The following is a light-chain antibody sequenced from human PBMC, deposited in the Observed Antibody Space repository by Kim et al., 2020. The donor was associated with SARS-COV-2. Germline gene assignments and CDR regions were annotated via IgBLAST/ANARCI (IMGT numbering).Light chain of an antibody. Sequence: EIVLTQSPFPLSLSPGERATLSCRASQSVSSSYLAWYQQKPGQAPRLLIYGASSRATGIPDRFSGSGSGTDFTLTISRLEPEDFAVYYCQQYSSSPLTFGGGTKLEIK. V-gene: IGKV3-20*01. J-gene: IGKJ4*01. CDR2: GAS. CDR1: QSVSSSY. CDR3: QQYSSSPLT.